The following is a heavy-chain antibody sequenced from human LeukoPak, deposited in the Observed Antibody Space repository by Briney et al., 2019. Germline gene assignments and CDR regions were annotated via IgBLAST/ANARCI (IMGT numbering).Heavy chain of an antibody. CDR2: IWHDGSDE. CDR1: GLTFCSYI. V-gene: IGHV3-30*02. CDR3: AKETDAFDI. J-gene: IGHJ3*02. Sequence: GGSLRLSCAASGLTFCSYIMHWVRQAPGKGLEWVALIWHDGSDEYYADSVKGRFTISRDNSKNTLYLQMNGLRPEDTAVYHCAKETDAFDIWGQGTMVTVSS.